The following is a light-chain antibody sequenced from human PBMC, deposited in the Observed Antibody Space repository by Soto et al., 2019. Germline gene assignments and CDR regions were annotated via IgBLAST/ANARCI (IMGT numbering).Light chain of an antibody. J-gene: IGLJ2*01. CDR3: QAYDSSLSGVG. V-gene: IGLV1-40*01. Sequence: QSVLTHPPSVSGAPGQRVTISCTGSSSNIGAGYDVHWYQQLPGTAPKLLIYGNSNRPSGVPDRFSGSKSGTSASLAITGLQAEDEADYYCQAYDSSLSGVGFGGGTKLTVL. CDR1: SSNIGAGYD. CDR2: GNS.